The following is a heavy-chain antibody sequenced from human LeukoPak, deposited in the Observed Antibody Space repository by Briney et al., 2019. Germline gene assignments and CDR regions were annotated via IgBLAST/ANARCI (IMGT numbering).Heavy chain of an antibody. CDR3: AKDTLLLWFGESYYFDY. CDR1: GFTFSSYS. D-gene: IGHD3-10*01. J-gene: IGHJ4*02. Sequence: GGSLRLSCAASGFTFSSYSMNWVRQAPGKGLEWVSSISSSSSYIYYADSVKGRFTISRDNAKNSLYLQMNSLRAEDTAVYYCAKDTLLLWFGESYYFDYWGQGTLVTVSS. V-gene: IGHV3-21*01. CDR2: ISSSSSYI.